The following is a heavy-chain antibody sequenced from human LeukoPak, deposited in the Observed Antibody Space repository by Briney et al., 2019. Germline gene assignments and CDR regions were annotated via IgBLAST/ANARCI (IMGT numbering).Heavy chain of an antibody. V-gene: IGHV3-21*01. J-gene: IGHJ5*02. CDR2: ISSSSSYI. D-gene: IGHD3-10*01. CDR1: GFTFSSYS. CDR3: ARAKRITMVRGVMTWLDP. Sequence: GGSLRLSCAASGFTFSSYSMNWVRQAPGKGLEWVSSISSSSSYIYYADSVKGRFTISRDNAKNSLYLRMNSLRAEDTAVYYCARAKRITMVRGVMTWLDPWGQGTLVTVSS.